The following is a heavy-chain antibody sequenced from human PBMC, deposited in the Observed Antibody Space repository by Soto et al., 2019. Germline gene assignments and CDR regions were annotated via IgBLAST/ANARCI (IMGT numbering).Heavy chain of an antibody. J-gene: IGHJ5*02. D-gene: IGHD2-15*01. CDR3: AREWGSGGSCYLFYP. V-gene: IGHV3-33*01. CDR2: IWYDGNDK. Sequence: QVQLVESGGGVVQTGRSLRLSCTASGFSFRSVGMHWVRQAPGKGLEWVAVIWYDGNDKNYADSVKGRFTISRDDSKNTVYLQMNSLRVEDTGVYYCAREWGSGGSCYLFYPRGQGTLVTVSS. CDR1: GFSFRSVG.